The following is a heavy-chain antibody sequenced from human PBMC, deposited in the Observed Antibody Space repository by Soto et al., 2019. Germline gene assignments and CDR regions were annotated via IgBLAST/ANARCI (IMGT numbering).Heavy chain of an antibody. CDR2: ISSSSDYI. CDR3: AGVLNFDSSGYSV. V-gene: IGHV3-21*01. D-gene: IGHD3-22*01. CDR1: GFTFSSYS. Sequence: TGGSLRLSCVASGFTFSSYSMNWVRQAPGKGLEWVSSISSSSDYIFYADSLKGRFTISRDNAKNSLYLQMNSLRAEDTAIYYCAGVLNFDSSGYSVWGQGTLVTVSS. J-gene: IGHJ4*02.